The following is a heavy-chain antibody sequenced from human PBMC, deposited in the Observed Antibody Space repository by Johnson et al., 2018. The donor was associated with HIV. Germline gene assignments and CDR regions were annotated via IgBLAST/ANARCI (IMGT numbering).Heavy chain of an antibody. CDR3: TKGGGYSGYEDSDGFEM. V-gene: IGHV3-23*04. D-gene: IGHD5-12*01. J-gene: IGHJ3*02. Sequence: VQLVESGGGLIQPGGSLRLSCAASRFTFNDYAMNWVRQAPGMGLECVSTISGSGQTTYYADSVKGRFTISRDNSKNTLYLQMNSLRVEDTAVYYCTKGGGYSGYEDSDGFEMWGLGTVVAVSS. CDR2: ISGSGQTT. CDR1: RFTFNDYA.